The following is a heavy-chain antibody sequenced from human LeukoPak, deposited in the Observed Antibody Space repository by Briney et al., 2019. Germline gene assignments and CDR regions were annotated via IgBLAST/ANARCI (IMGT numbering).Heavy chain of an antibody. CDR2: IIPILGIA. CDR1: GYTFTSYG. CDR3: AREGGDTAMENWFDP. Sequence: GASVKVSCKASGYTFTSYGISWVRQAPGQGLEWMGRIIPILGIANYAQKFQGRVTITADKSTSTAYMELSSLRSEDTAVYYCAREGGDTAMENWFDPWGQGTLVTVSS. V-gene: IGHV1-69*04. D-gene: IGHD5-18*01. J-gene: IGHJ5*02.